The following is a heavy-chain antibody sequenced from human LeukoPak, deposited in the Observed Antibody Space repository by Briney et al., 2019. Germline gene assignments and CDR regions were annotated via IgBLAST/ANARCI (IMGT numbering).Heavy chain of an antibody. CDR3: ARVGSPIAAAGTVY. J-gene: IGHJ4*02. Sequence: GGSLRLSCAASGVTFSNYGMNWVRQAPGKGLEWVSYISSSSTIIYYADSVKGRFTISRDNAKSSLYLQMNSLRAEDTAVYYCARVGSPIAAAGTVYWGQGTLVTVSP. CDR2: ISSSSTII. CDR1: GVTFSNYG. V-gene: IGHV3-48*01. D-gene: IGHD6-13*01.